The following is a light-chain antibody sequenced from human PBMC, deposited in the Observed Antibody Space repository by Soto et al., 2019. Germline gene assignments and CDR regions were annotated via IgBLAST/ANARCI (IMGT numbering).Light chain of an antibody. V-gene: IGKV3-20*01. CDR2: GAS. Sequence: EIVLTQSPGTLSLSPGERATLSCRASQSVSSSYLAWYQQKPGQAPRPLIYGASSRATGIPGRFSGSGSGTDFTLTISRPEPEDFAVYYCQQYGSSPLTFGGGTKVEIK. CDR1: QSVSSSY. J-gene: IGKJ4*01. CDR3: QQYGSSPLT.